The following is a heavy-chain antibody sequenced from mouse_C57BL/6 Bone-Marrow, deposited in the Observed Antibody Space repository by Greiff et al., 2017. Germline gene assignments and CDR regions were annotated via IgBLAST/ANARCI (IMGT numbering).Heavy chain of an antibody. CDR1: GYTFTSYT. Sequence: VQLQQSGAELARPGASVRMSCKASGYTFTSYTMHWVKQRPGQGLEWIGYINPSSGYTKYNQKFKDKATLTADKSSSTAYMQLSSLTSEDSAVYYCARNWAWFAYWGQGTLVTVSA. D-gene: IGHD4-1*01. CDR3: ARNWAWFAY. J-gene: IGHJ3*01. CDR2: INPSSGYT. V-gene: IGHV1-4*01.